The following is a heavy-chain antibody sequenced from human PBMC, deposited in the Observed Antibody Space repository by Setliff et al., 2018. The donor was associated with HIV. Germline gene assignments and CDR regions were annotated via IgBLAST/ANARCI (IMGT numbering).Heavy chain of an antibody. Sequence: PSETLSLTCAVYGGSFSGYYWSWIRQPPGKGLEWIGEIIHSGSTNYNPSLKSRVTIFVDTSKNQLSLKLTSGTAADTAVYYCARWGGDRDADRDADYYSDRLTGMDAFDVWGQGTLVTVSS. CDR3: ARWGGDRDADRDADYYSDRLTGMDAFDV. V-gene: IGHV4-34*12. CDR2: IIHSGST. CDR1: GGSFSGYY. J-gene: IGHJ3*01. D-gene: IGHD3-22*01.